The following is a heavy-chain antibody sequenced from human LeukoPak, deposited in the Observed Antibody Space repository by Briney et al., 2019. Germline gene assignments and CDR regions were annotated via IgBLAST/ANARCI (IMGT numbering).Heavy chain of an antibody. CDR1: GYTFTSYG. CDR2: ISAYNGNT. CDR3: ARGLGVEDLLY. V-gene: IGHV1-18*01. D-gene: IGHD1-26*01. Sequence: GASVKVSCKASGYTFTSYGISWVRQAPGQGLEWMGWISAYNGNTNYAQKLQGRVTMTRNTSISTAYMELSSLRSEDTAVYYCARGLGVEDLLYWGQGTLVTVSS. J-gene: IGHJ4*02.